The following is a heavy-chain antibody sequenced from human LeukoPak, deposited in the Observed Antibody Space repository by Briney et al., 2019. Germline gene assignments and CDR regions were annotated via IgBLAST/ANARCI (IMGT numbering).Heavy chain of an antibody. CDR1: GGSISSYY. V-gene: IGHV4-59*01. D-gene: IGHD3-10*01. J-gene: IGHJ5*02. CDR2: IYYSGST. Sequence: SETLSLTCTVSGGSISSYYWSWIRRPPEKGLEWIGYIYYSGSTNYNPSLKSRVTISVDTSKNQFSLKLSSVTAADTAVYYCARDTRGSGSYYNWFDPWGQGTLVTVSS. CDR3: ARDTRGSGSYYNWFDP.